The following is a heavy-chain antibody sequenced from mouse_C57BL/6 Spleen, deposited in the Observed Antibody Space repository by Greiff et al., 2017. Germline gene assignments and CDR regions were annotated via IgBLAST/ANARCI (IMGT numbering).Heavy chain of an antibody. CDR3: AREKVGGYPFDC. D-gene: IGHD3-1*01. CDR1: GYAFSSSW. J-gene: IGHJ2*01. V-gene: IGHV1-82*01. CDR2: IYPGDGDT. Sequence: QVQLKESGPELVKPGASVKISCKASGYAFSSSWMYWVKQRPGKGLEWIGRIYPGDGDTNYNGKFKGKATLTADKSSSPAYMQLSSLTSDDSAVYFCAREKVGGYPFDCWGQCTTLTVSS.